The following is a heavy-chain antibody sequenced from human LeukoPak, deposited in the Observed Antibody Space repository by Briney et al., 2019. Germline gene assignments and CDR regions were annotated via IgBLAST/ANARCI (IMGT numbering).Heavy chain of an antibody. CDR3: ARDQGYYGSGIGP. CDR1: GGSFSGYY. J-gene: IGHJ5*02. Sequence: SETLSLTCAVYGGSFSGYYWSWIRQPPGKGLEWIGRIYTSGSTNYNPSLKSRVTMSVDTSKNQFSLKLSSVTAADTAVYYCARDQGYYGSGIGPWGQGTLVTVSS. CDR2: IYTSGST. D-gene: IGHD3-10*01. V-gene: IGHV4-4*07.